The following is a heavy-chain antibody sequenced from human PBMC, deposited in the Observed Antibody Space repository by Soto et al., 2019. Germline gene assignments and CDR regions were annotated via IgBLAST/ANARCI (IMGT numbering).Heavy chain of an antibody. CDR1: GFTVSSNY. Sequence: EVQLVESGGGLVQPGGSPRLSCAVSGFTVSSNYMSWVRQAPGKGLEWVSVIYSGGSTYYADSVKGRFTISRDNSKNTLYLQMNSLRAEDTAVYYCARAVAGTPDYWGQGTLVTVSS. CDR2: IYSGGST. V-gene: IGHV3-66*01. D-gene: IGHD6-19*01. J-gene: IGHJ4*02. CDR3: ARAVAGTPDY.